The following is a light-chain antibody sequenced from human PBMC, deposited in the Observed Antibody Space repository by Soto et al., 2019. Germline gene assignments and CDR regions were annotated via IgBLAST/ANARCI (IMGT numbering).Light chain of an antibody. J-gene: IGKJ3*01. CDR3: QQYYDTPFP. V-gene: IGKV4-1*01. CDR1: QSVLYNSNSKNY. CDR2: WAS. Sequence: DIVMTQCLDSVGGSLGERATINCKSSQSVLYNSNSKNYLARYQQNPGQPPKLLIYWASTRESGVPDRFSGSGSGTDFTLTISSLQAEDVADYYCQQYYDTPFPFGPVTKVDSK.